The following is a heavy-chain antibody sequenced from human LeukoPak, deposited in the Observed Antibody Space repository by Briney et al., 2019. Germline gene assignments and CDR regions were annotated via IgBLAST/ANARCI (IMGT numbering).Heavy chain of an antibody. Sequence: ASVKVSCKASGGTFSSYAINWVRQAPGQGLEWMGGIIPIFGTTNDAQKFQGRVTITADDSTSTAYMELSSLRSDDTAVYYCARGTDTLDYWGQGTLVTVSS. D-gene: IGHD5-18*01. CDR1: GGTFSSYA. CDR3: ARGTDTLDY. CDR2: IIPIFGTT. J-gene: IGHJ4*02. V-gene: IGHV1-69*13.